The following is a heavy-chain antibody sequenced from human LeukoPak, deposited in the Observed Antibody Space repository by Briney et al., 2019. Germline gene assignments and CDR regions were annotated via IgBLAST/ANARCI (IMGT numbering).Heavy chain of an antibody. Sequence: GGSLRLPCVASRFTFSNYWMSWVRQAPGKGLEWVANINQDGSKKRYADSMKGRFTISRDNAKESLYLQLNSLRAEDTAVYYCAKWGPYCVGDYCPALDSWGPGTLVTVSS. CDR3: AKWGPYCVGDYCPALDS. CDR1: RFTFSNYW. V-gene: IGHV3-7*01. J-gene: IGHJ4*02. CDR2: INQDGSKK. D-gene: IGHD2-21*02.